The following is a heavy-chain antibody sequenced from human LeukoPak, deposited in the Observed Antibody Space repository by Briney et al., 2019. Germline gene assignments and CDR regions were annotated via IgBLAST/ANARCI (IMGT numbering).Heavy chain of an antibody. CDR1: GGSISSGGYS. D-gene: IGHD3-3*01. J-gene: IGHJ3*02. CDR3: ARGGITIFGVVIPYAFDI. Sequence: SETLSLTCAVSGGSISSGGYSGSWIRQPPGKGLEWIGYIYHSGSTYYNPSLKSRVTISVDRSKNQFSLKLSSVTAADTAVYYCARGGITIFGVVIPYAFDIWGQGTMVTVSS. CDR2: IYHSGST. V-gene: IGHV4-30-2*01.